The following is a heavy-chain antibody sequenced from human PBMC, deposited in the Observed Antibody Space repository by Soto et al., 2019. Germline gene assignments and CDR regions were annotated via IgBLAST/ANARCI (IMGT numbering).Heavy chain of an antibody. Sequence: QVQLQQWGAGLLKPSETLSLTCAVYGGSISSGRYYWSWIRQPPGMGLEWIGEMSHSGGTHFNPSLKSRVTISVDTSKNQFSLKMSSVTAADTALYYCARVERGTATTVVDAFDTWGRGAMVTVSS. CDR3: ARVERGTATTVVDAFDT. V-gene: IGHV4-34*01. D-gene: IGHD1-1*01. CDR2: MSHSGGT. CDR1: GGSISSGRYY. J-gene: IGHJ3*02.